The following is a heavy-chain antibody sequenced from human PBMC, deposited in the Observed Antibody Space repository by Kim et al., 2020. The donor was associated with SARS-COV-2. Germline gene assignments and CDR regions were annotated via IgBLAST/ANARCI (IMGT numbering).Heavy chain of an antibody. D-gene: IGHD2-2*03. CDR2: VRSDGNST. J-gene: IGHJ2*01. V-gene: IGHV3-74*01. Sequence: GGSLRLSCAASGFTFNSYAMRWFRHAPGKGLVWVAFVRSDGNSTNDEYAVKGRGTITIDKDKNTCFLHMNMLSAEDTAMYDCYRTRIFGYEFVLW. CDR1: GFTFNSYA. CDR3: YRTRIFGYEFVL.